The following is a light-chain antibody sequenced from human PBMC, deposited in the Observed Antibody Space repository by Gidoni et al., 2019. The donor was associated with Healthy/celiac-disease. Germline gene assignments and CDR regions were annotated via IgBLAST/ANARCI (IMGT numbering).Light chain of an antibody. J-gene: IGKJ5*01. Sequence: DIQLTQSPSFLSASVGDRVTITCWASQGISSYLAWYQQKPGQAPKHLIYAASTLQSGVPARFSGSGSGTEFTLTISSLQPEDFATYYCQQPLVTFGQGTRLEIK. V-gene: IGKV1-9*01. CDR3: QQPLVT. CDR2: AAS. CDR1: QGISSY.